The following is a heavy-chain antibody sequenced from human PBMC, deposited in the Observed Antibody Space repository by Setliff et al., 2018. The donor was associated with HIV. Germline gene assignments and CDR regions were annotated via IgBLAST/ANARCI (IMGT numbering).Heavy chain of an antibody. J-gene: IGHJ6*03. CDR1: GFNFSNYW. CDR3: AREEGSGWFGNYYDYYFLDV. Sequence: GGSLRLSCAASGFNFSNYWMSWVRQAPGKGLEWVANIKQDGSEKKYEDSVKGRFSISRDNAKQSMYLQMDSLRAEDTAVYYCAREEGSGWFGNYYDYYFLDVWGKGTTVTVSS. V-gene: IGHV3-7*01. D-gene: IGHD6-19*01. CDR2: IKQDGSEK.